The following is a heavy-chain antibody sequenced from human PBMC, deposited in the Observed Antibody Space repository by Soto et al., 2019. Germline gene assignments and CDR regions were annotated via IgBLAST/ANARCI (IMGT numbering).Heavy chain of an antibody. CDR1: GFTFGDYA. J-gene: IGHJ6*03. D-gene: IGHD4-4*01. CDR2: IRSKAYGGTT. V-gene: IGHV3-49*03. Sequence: GVLRLSCTASGFTFGDYAMSWFRQAPGKGLEWVGFIRSKAYGGTTEYAASVKGRFTISRDDSKTIASLQMNSLKTEDTALYYCTRGLSVTTRLWYYYYMDVWGKGTTVTVSS. CDR3: TRGLSVTTRLWYYYYMDV.